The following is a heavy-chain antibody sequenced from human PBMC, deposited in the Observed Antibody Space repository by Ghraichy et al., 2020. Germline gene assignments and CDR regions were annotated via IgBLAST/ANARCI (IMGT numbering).Heavy chain of an antibody. D-gene: IGHD3-9*01. V-gene: IGHV3-11*01. Sequence: GGSLRLSCAASGFIFSDYYMSWIRQAPGKGLEWVSYISGSDNTIYYADSVKGRFTISRDNAKNSLYLQMNRLRAEDTAMYYCARGGLRFFDWSKKGTYWGQGTLVSVSS. CDR3: ARGGLRFFDWSKKGTY. CDR1: GFIFSDYY. J-gene: IGHJ4*02. CDR2: ISGSDNTI.